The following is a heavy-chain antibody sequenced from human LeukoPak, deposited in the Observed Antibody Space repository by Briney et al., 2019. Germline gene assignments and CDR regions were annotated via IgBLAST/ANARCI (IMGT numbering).Heavy chain of an antibody. CDR3: AKPDRHYGSGTYYFDY. CDR2: ISGSGGST. V-gene: IGHV3-23*01. CDR1: GFTFSSYA. J-gene: IGHJ4*02. Sequence: PGGSLRLSCAASGFTFSSYAMSWVRQAPGKGLEWVSAISGSGGSTYYADSVKGRFTISRDNSKNTLYLQMNSLRAEDTDVYYCAKPDRHYGSGTYYFDYWGQGTLDTVSS. D-gene: IGHD3-10*01.